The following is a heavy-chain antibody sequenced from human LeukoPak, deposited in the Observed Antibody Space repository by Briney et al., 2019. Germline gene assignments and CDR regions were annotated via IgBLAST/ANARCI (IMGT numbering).Heavy chain of an antibody. V-gene: IGHV4-30-4*01. CDR3: ARVRGVCSGRSCYEIDS. CDR2: MYYSGST. J-gene: IGHJ4*02. Sequence: SETLSLTCSVSGASIKSGGDYWIWIRQPPGKGLEWIGHMYYSGSTYYKPSLRSRVTMSLDTSKNQFSLKLTSVTAADTAVYYCARVRGVCSGRSCYEIDSWGQGALVTVSS. CDR1: GASIKSGGDY. D-gene: IGHD2-15*01.